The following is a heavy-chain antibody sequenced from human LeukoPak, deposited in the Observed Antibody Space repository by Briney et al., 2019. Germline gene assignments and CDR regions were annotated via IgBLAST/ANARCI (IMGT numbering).Heavy chain of an antibody. V-gene: IGHV1-3*01. D-gene: IGHD6-19*01. Sequence: EASVNVSCTASGYTFTSYAMHWVRQAPGQRLEWMGWINAGNGNTKYSQKFQGRVTITRDKSASTAYMELSSLRSEATAVYYCARDRSGWSTEGYFDYWGQGALVTVSS. J-gene: IGHJ4*02. CDR1: GYTFTSYA. CDR3: ARDRSGWSTEGYFDY. CDR2: INAGNGNT.